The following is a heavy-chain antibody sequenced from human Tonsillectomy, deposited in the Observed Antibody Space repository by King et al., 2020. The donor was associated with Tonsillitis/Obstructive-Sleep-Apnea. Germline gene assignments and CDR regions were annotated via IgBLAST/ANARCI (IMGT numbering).Heavy chain of an antibody. Sequence: QLQESGPGLVKPSETLSLTCTVSGVSISTSNHYWAWLRQTPGKGLEWIGSIYYSGSTYYNPSLKSRVTISVGASKNQFSLKLTSVTAADTVVYYCARKYSVATQCFDYWGQGTLVTVSS. V-gene: IGHV4-39*01. CDR3: ARKYSVATQCFDY. D-gene: IGHD5-18*01. J-gene: IGHJ4*02. CDR2: IYYSGST. CDR1: GVSISTSNHY.